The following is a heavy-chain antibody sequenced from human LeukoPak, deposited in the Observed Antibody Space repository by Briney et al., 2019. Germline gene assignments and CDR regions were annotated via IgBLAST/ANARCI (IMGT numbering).Heavy chain of an antibody. CDR3: ARGYSSSPNWFDP. V-gene: IGHV1-18*01. CDR2: ISAYNGNT. D-gene: IGHD6-6*01. J-gene: IGHJ5*02. Sequence: ASVKVSCKASGYTFTSYGISWVRQAPGQGLEWMGWISAYNGNTNYAQKLQGRVTMTRDTSTSTVYMELSSLRSEDTAVYYCARGYSSSPNWFDPWGQGTLVTVSS. CDR1: GYTFTSYG.